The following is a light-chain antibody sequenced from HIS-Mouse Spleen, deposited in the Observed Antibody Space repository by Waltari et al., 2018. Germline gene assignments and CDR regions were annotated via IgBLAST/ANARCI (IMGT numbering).Light chain of an antibody. CDR2: KDS. J-gene: IGLJ2*01. V-gene: IGLV3-10*01. Sequence: SYELTQSPSVSVSPGQTARITCSGDALPKKYAYWYQQKSGQAPVLGIYKDSKRPSGIPERFSGSSSGTMATLTISGAQVEDEADYYCYSTDSSGNHRVFGGGTKLTVL. CDR1: ALPKKY. CDR3: YSTDSSGNHRV.